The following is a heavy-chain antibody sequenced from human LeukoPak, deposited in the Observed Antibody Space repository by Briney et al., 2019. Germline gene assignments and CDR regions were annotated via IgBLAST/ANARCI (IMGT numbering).Heavy chain of an antibody. V-gene: IGHV4-34*01. CDR1: GGSFSGYY. D-gene: IGHD1-26*01. CDR2: INHSGST. J-gene: IGHJ4*02. CDR3: ARASGSYYGVWYY. Sequence: SETLSLTCGVYGGSFSGYYWSWIRQPPGKGLEWIGEINHSGSTNYNPSLKSRVTISVDTSKNQFSLKLSSVTAADTAVYYCARASGSYYGVWYYWGQGTLVTVSS.